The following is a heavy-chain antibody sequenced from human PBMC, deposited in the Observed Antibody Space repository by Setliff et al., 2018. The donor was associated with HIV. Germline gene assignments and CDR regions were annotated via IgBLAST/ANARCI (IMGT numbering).Heavy chain of an antibody. CDR1: GGSISSHY. CDR2: IYYSGST. V-gene: IGHV4-59*11. Sequence: SETLSLXXTVSGGSISSHYWSWIRQPPGKGLEWIGSIYYSGSTNYNPSLKIRVTISVDTSKNQFSLKLSSVTAADTAVYYCARGSWKDGAQGYFFDHWGQGTLVTVSS. CDR3: ARGSWKDGAQGYFFDH. D-gene: IGHD1-1*01. J-gene: IGHJ4*02.